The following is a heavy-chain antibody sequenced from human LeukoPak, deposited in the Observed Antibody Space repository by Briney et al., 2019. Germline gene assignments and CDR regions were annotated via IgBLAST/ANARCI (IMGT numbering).Heavy chain of an antibody. D-gene: IGHD6-19*01. CDR2: IKQDGSEK. J-gene: IGHJ6*02. V-gene: IGHV3-7*05. Sequence: GGSLRLSCAASGFTFSSYWMSWVRQAPGKGLEWVANIKQDGSEKYYVDSVKGRFTISRDNAKNSLYLQMNSLRAEDTAVYYCAKDLGIAVEPKSLYGMDVWGQGTAVTVSS. CDR1: GFTFSSYW. CDR3: AKDLGIAVEPKSLYGMDV.